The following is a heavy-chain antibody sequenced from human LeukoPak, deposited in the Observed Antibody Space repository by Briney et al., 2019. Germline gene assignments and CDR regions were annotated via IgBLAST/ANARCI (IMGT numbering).Heavy chain of an antibody. J-gene: IGHJ4*02. V-gene: IGHV1-69*13. CDR1: GGTFSSYA. CDR3: AKPLTGVSSDYFDY. CDR2: IIPIFGTA. D-gene: IGHD7-27*01. Sequence: ASVKVSCKASGGTFSSYAISWVRQAPGQGLEWMGGIIPIFGTANYAQKFQGRVTITADESTSTAYMELSSLRSEDTAVYYCAKPLTGVSSDYFDYWGQGTLVTVSS.